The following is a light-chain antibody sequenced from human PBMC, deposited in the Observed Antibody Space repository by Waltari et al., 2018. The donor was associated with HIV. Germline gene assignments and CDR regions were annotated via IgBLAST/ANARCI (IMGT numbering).Light chain of an antibody. CDR3: QTWGTGIRV. J-gene: IGLJ3*02. Sequence: QLAVTQSPSASPSLGASVKLPCPLNSAHSTYAIAWHQQQPGKGPRFLLKVKSDGSPIKGDGIPDRFSGASFGAERYLTITSLRSDDEADYYCQTWGTGIRVFGGGTKLTVL. V-gene: IGLV4-69*01. CDR2: VKSDGSP. CDR1: SAHSTYA.